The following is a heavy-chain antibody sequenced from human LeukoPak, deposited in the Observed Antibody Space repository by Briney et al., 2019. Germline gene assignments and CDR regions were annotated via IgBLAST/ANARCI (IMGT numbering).Heavy chain of an antibody. J-gene: IGHJ4*02. V-gene: IGHV4-30-4*01. CDR1: GGSISSGDYY. Sequence: PSETLSLTCTVSGGSISSGDYYWSWIRQPPGKGLEWIGYIYYSGSTYYNPSLKSRVTISVDRSKNQFSLKLSSVTAADTAVYYCARGSWYSGSYYAHYYFDYWGQGTLVTVSS. CDR3: ARGSWYSGSYYAHYYFDY. CDR2: IYYSGST. D-gene: IGHD1-26*01.